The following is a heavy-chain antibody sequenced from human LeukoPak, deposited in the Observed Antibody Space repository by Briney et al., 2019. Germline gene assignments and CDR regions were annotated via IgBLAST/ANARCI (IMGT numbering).Heavy chain of an antibody. CDR2: ISSSSSTI. CDR1: GFTFSGYS. D-gene: IGHD2/OR15-2a*01. CDR3: VRESTYAFHI. V-gene: IGHV3-48*02. Sequence: SGGSLRLSCAASGFTFSGYSMNWVRQAPGKGLEWVSYISSSSSTIYYADSVKGRFTIPRDNARNSLYLQMNSLRDEDTAVYYCVRESTYAFHIWGQGTMVTVSS. J-gene: IGHJ3*02.